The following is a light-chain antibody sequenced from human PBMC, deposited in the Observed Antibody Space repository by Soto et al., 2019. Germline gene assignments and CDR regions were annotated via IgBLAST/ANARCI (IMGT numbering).Light chain of an antibody. J-gene: IGKJ2*01. Sequence: EIVLTQSPGTLSLSPGERATLSCRVSQSISSSYLAWYQQKPGQTPRLLIYAASSRATGIPDRFSGSGSGTDFTLTISRLEPEDFAVYYCQQYGSSSYTFGPGTQFEIK. CDR1: QSISSSY. CDR2: AAS. V-gene: IGKV3-20*01. CDR3: QQYGSSSYT.